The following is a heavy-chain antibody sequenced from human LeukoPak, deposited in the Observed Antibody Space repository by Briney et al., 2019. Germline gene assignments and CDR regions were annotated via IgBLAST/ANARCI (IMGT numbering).Heavy chain of an antibody. CDR1: GGSFSGYD. CDR3: ARFFYGSGSLDY. V-gene: IGHV4-34*01. Sequence: PSETLSLTCAVYGGSFSGYDWSWIRQPPGKGLEWIGEINHSGSTNYNPSLKSRVTISVDTSKNQFSLKLSSVTAADTAVYYCARFFYGSGSLDYWGQGTLVTVSS. CDR2: INHSGST. D-gene: IGHD3-10*01. J-gene: IGHJ4*02.